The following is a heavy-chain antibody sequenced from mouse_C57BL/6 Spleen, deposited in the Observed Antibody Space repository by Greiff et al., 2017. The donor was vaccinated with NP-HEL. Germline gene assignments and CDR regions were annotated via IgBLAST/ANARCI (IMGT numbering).Heavy chain of an antibody. CDR1: GFSLTSYG. Sequence: VMLVESGPGLVQPSQSLSITCTVSGFSLTSYGVHWVRQSPGKGLEWLGVIWRGGSTDYNAAFMSRLSITKDNSKSQVFFKMNSLQADDTAIYYCAKNQDSSGLGGFAYWGQGTLVTVSA. J-gene: IGHJ3*01. CDR3: AKNQDSSGLGGFAY. V-gene: IGHV2-5*01. D-gene: IGHD3-2*02. CDR2: IWRGGST.